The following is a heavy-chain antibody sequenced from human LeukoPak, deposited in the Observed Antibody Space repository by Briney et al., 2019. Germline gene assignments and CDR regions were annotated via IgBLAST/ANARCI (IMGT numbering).Heavy chain of an antibody. CDR3: ARVSGGDYDGPLGY. Sequence: PSETLSLTCTVPGGSISSGDYYWSWIRQPPGKGLEWIGYIYYSGSTYYNPSLKSRVTISVDTSKNQFSLKLSSVTAADTAGYYCARVSGGDYDGPLGYWGQGTLVTVSS. CDR1: GGSISSGDYY. CDR2: IYYSGST. D-gene: IGHD4-17*01. V-gene: IGHV4-30-4*01. J-gene: IGHJ4*02.